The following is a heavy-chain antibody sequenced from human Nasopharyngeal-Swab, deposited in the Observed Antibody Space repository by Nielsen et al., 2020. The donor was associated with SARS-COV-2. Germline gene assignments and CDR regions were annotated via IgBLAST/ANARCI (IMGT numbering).Heavy chain of an antibody. CDR2: ISWHSSFT. J-gene: IGHJ2*01. V-gene: IGHV3-43*01. CDR1: GFTFDDYT. CDR3: VKDPDPTPLTWYFDL. Sequence: GESLKISWAASGFTFDDYTMHWVRQLPGKGLEWVSLISWHSSFTYYADSVKGRFTISRDNSKNSLYLQMNSLTTEDTAFYYCVKDPDPTPLTWYFDLWGRGTLVTVTS.